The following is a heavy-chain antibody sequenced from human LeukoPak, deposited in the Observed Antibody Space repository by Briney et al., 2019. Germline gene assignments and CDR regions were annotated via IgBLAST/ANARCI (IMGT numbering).Heavy chain of an antibody. V-gene: IGHV1-2*02. CDR1: GGTFSSYG. CDR3: ALSSGGLDFQH. J-gene: IGHJ1*01. D-gene: IGHD2-15*01. Sequence: ASVKVSCKASGGTFSSYGISWVRQAPGQGLEWMGWINPNSGGTNYAQKFQGRVTMTRDTSISTAYMELSRLRSDDTAVYYCALSSGGLDFQHWGQGTLVTVSS. CDR2: INPNSGGT.